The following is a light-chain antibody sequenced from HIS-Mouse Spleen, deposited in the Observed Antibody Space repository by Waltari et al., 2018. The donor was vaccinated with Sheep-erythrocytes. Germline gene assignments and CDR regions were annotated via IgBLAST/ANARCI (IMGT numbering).Light chain of an antibody. Sequence: QSALTQPASVSGSPGQSITISCTGTSSDVGSYNLVSWYQQHPGKAPKLMIYDVSKRPSGVPDRFSGSKSGNTASLTISGLQAEDEADYYCCSYAGSYNHVFATGTKVIVL. CDR1: SSDVGSYNL. CDR3: CSYAGSYNHV. V-gene: IGLV2-23*02. CDR2: DVS. J-gene: IGLJ1*01.